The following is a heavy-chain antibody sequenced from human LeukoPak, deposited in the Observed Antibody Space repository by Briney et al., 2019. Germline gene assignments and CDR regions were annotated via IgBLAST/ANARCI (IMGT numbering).Heavy chain of an antibody. CDR1: GFTFSSYG. CDR2: IWYDGSDK. CDR3: AKEASNGLNDY. Sequence: GGSLRLSCAASGFTFSSYGMHWVRQAPGKGLEGVAVIWYDGSDKYYADSVKGRFTISRDNSKNTLYLQMNSLRAEDTAVYYCAKEASNGLNDYWGQGTLVTVSS. J-gene: IGHJ4*02. V-gene: IGHV3-33*06. D-gene: IGHD2-8*01.